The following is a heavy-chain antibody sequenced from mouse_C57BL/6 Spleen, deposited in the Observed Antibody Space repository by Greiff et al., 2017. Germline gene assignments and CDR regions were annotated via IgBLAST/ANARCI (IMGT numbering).Heavy chain of an antibody. J-gene: IGHJ2*01. Sequence: QVQLQQSGAELVKPGASVKISCKASGYAFSSYWMNWVKQRPGQGLEWIGQIYPGDGDTNYNEKFKGKATLTVDKSSSAAYMQLSSLTSEDSAVYVYARDNGSSDGYFDYWGQGTTLTVSA. V-gene: IGHV1-80*01. CDR3: ARDNGSSDGYFDY. CDR2: IYPGDGDT. D-gene: IGHD1-1*01. CDR1: GYAFSSYW.